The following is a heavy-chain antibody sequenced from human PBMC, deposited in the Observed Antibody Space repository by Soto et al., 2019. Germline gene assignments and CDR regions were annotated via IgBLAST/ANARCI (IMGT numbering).Heavy chain of an antibody. D-gene: IGHD1-26*01. CDR1: GFNFSGYG. CDR3: ARDGVGATTYFGYFDY. V-gene: IGHV3-33*01. J-gene: IGHJ4*02. Sequence: QVQLVESGGGVVQPGRSLRLSCAASGFNFSGYGMHWVRQAPGKGLEWVAVTRHDGSNTYYADSVRGRFTISRDNSKKTLYLQMNSLRAEDTAVYYCARDGVGATTYFGYFDYWGQGTLVTVSS. CDR2: TRHDGSNT.